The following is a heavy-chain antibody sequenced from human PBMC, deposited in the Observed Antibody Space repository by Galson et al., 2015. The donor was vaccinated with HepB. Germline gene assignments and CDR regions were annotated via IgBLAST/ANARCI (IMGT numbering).Heavy chain of an antibody. CDR2: INAGSGNT. Sequence: SVKVSCKASGYTFTDHFIHWVRQAPGQRLEWMGWINAGSGNTHYSQTFQGRVTITSDTSASTAYMELSSLTSEDTAVYYCTRGGGGNDYSDYGEGYFDYWGQGTLVTVSS. CDR3: TRGGGGNDYSDYGEGYFDY. CDR1: GYTFTDHF. J-gene: IGHJ4*02. D-gene: IGHD4-11*01. V-gene: IGHV1-3*01.